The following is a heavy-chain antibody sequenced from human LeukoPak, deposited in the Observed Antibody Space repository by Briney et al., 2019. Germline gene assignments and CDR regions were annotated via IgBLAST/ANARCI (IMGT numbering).Heavy chain of an antibody. CDR2: ISWNSGSI. J-gene: IGHJ4*02. CDR3: AKSFGPVIAAAGTGAD. D-gene: IGHD6-13*01. CDR1: GFTFDDYA. Sequence: GRSLRLSCAASGFTFDDYAMHWVRQAPGKGLEWVSGISWNSGSIGYADSVKGRFTISRDNSKNTLYLQMNSLRAEDTAVYYCAKSFGPVIAAAGTGADWGQGTLVTVSS. V-gene: IGHV3-9*01.